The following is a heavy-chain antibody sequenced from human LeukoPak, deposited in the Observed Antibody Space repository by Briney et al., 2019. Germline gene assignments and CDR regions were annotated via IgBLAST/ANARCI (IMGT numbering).Heavy chain of an antibody. J-gene: IGHJ4*02. Sequence: PSETLSLTCTVSGGSVSSGSYYWSWIRQPPGKGLEWIGYIYYSGSTNYNPSLKSRVTISVDTSKNQFSLKLSSVTAADTAVYYCARDRNWNGIDYWGQGTLVTVS. CDR3: ARDRNWNGIDY. CDR2: IYYSGST. V-gene: IGHV4-61*01. CDR1: GGSVSSGSYY. D-gene: IGHD1-1*01.